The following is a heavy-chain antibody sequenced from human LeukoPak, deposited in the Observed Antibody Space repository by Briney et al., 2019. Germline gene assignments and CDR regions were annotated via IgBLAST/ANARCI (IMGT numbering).Heavy chain of an antibody. D-gene: IGHD6-6*01. CDR3: ARVGGYSSSDYYYYMDV. J-gene: IGHJ6*03. CDR2: IYHSGST. CDR1: GGSISSGGYS. V-gene: IGHV4-30-2*01. Sequence: PSQTLSLTCAVSGGSISSGGYSWSWIRQPPGKGLEWIGYIYHSGSTYYNPSLKSRVTISVDRSKNQFSLKLSSVTAADTAVYYCARVGGYSSSDYYYYMDVWGKGTTVTVSS.